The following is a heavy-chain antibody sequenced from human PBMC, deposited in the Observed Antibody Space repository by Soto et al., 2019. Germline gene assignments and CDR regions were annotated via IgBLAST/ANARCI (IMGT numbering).Heavy chain of an antibody. CDR3: ARVSTITIFGVAIPDAFDI. CDR1: GGTFSSYA. D-gene: IGHD3-3*01. Sequence: SVKVSCKASGGTFSSYAISCVRQAPGQGLEWMGGIIPIFGTANYAQKFQGRVTITADESTSTAYMELSSLRSEDTAVYYCARVSTITIFGVAIPDAFDIWGQGTMVTVS. V-gene: IGHV1-69*13. J-gene: IGHJ3*02. CDR2: IIPIFGTA.